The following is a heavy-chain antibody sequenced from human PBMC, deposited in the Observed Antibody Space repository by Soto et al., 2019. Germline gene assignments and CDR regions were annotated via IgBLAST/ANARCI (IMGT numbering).Heavy chain of an antibody. J-gene: IGHJ2*01. Sequence: QVQLVESGGGVVQPGRSLRLSCTASGFTFSNYGMHGVRQAPGKGLEWVASIPYDGSKKDYVDSVKGRFTISRDNSKNALYLQMNSLRAEDTAVCYCAKGRRNYGDWYFDLWGRGTLVTVSS. D-gene: IGHD4-17*01. CDR3: AKGRRNYGDWYFDL. CDR2: IPYDGSKK. V-gene: IGHV3-30*18. CDR1: GFTFSNYG.